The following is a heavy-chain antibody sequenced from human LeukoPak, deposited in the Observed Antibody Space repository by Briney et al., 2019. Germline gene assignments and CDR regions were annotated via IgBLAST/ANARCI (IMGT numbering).Heavy chain of an antibody. CDR2: IYYSGST. Sequence: SETLSLTCIVSGYSISSGYYWGWIRQPPGKGLEGIGYIYYSGSTNYHPSLKSRVTISVDTSKNQFSLKLSSVTAADTAVYYCARADSYGSAYWGQGTLVTVSS. V-gene: IGHV4-61*01. CDR1: GYSISSGYY. CDR3: ARADSYGSAY. J-gene: IGHJ4*02. D-gene: IGHD5-18*01.